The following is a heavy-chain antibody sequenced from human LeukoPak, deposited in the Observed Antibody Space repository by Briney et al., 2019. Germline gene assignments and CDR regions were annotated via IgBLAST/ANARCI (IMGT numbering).Heavy chain of an antibody. J-gene: IGHJ4*02. CDR1: GFIFSNYA. CDR2: ISGTGGST. D-gene: IGHD3-16*02. CDR3: ARRVITFGGVIVNVY. Sequence: GGSLRLSCAASGFIFSNYAMSWVRQAPGKGLEWVSGISGTGGSTYYADSVKGRFTISRDNSKNTLYLQMNSLRAEDTAVYYCARRVITFGGVIVNVYWGQGTLVTVSS. V-gene: IGHV3-23*01.